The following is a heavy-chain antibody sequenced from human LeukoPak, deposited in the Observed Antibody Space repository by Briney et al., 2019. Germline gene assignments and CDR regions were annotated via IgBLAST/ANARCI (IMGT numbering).Heavy chain of an antibody. CDR1: GFTFSNYG. D-gene: IGHD2-8*01. J-gene: IGHJ6*02. Sequence: GGSLRLSCAASGFTFSNYGMHWVRQAPGKGLEWISYITSSSSTINYADSVKGRFTISRDNAKDSLYLQMNSLRAEDTAVYYCAREGIFYPRGYYYGMDVWGQGTTVTVSS. CDR3: AREGIFYPRGYYYGMDV. V-gene: IGHV3-48*04. CDR2: ITSSSSTI.